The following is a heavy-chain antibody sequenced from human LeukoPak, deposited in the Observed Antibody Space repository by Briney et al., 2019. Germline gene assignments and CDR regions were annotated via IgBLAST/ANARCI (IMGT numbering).Heavy chain of an antibody. CDR3: ARGRRRITMVRVTTPSDNWFDP. J-gene: IGHJ5*02. V-gene: IGHV4-34*01. CDR1: GGSFSGYY. CDR2: INHSGST. D-gene: IGHD3-10*01. Sequence: SETLSLTCAVYGGSFSGYYWSWIRQPPGKGLEWIGEINHSGSTNYNPSLKSRVTISVDTSKNQFSLKLSSVTAADTAVYYCARGRRRITMVRVTTPSDNWFDPWGQGTLVTVSS.